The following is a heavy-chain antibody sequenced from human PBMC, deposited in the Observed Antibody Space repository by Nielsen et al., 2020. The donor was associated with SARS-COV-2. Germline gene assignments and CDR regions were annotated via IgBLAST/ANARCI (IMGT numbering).Heavy chain of an antibody. CDR2: IYYSGST. CDR3: ARGGIAEAGTLGY. D-gene: IGHD6-19*01. V-gene: IGHV4-39*07. J-gene: IGHJ4*02. Sequence: WIRQPPGKGLEWIGSIYYSGSTYYNPSLKSRVTISVDTSKNQFSLKLSSVTAADTAVYYCARGGIAEAGTLGYWGQGTLVTVSS.